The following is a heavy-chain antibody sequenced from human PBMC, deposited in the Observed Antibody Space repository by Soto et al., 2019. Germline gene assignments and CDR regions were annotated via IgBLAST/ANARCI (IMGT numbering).Heavy chain of an antibody. CDR3: AIARTLYGGNRPPENGYFQH. D-gene: IGHD4-17*01. Sequence: QVQLQESGPGLVKPSQTLSLTCTVSGGSISSGDYYWSWIRQPPGKGLEWIGYIYYSGSTYYNPSLKSRFTISVDTSKNQFSLTLSSVTAADTAVYYCAIARTLYGGNRPPENGYFQHWGQGTLVTVSS. J-gene: IGHJ1*01. V-gene: IGHV4-30-4*01. CDR1: GGSISSGDYY. CDR2: IYYSGST.